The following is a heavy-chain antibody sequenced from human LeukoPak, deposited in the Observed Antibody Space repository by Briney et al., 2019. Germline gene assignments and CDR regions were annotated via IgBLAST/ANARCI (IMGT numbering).Heavy chain of an antibody. CDR1: GYTFTGYY. J-gene: IGHJ3*02. D-gene: IGHD1-26*01. CDR2: INPNSGGT. CDR3: ARWDAGLSGSYYGWYDAFDI. Sequence: ASVKVSCKASGYTFTGYYMHWVQQAPGQGLEWMGWINPNSGGTNYAQKFQGRVTMTRDTSISTAYMELSRLRSDDTAVYYCARWDAGLSGSYYGWYDAFDIWGQGTMVTVSS. V-gene: IGHV1-2*02.